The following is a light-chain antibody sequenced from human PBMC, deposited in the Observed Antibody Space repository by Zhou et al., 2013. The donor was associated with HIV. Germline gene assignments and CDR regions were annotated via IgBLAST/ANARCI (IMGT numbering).Light chain of an antibody. Sequence: QSALTQPASVSGSPGQSVTISCSGTSSDVGGYNYVSWYQQHPGKAPKLLIYDVSERPSGISDRFSGSKSGNTASLTISGLQAEDEADYWCCSYAGSSIHYVFGGGTKVTVV. CDR3: CSYAGSSIHYV. CDR2: DVS. J-gene: IGLJ1*01. CDR1: SSDVGGYNY. V-gene: IGLV2-14*03.